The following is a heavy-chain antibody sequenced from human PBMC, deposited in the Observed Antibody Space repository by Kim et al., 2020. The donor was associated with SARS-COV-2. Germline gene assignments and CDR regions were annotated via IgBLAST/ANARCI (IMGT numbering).Heavy chain of an antibody. CDR3: AKDLAARDYYYGMDV. J-gene: IGHJ6*02. Sequence: SVKGRFTISRDNSKNTLYLQMNSLRAEDTAVYYCAKDLAARDYYYGMDVWGQGTTVTVSS. D-gene: IGHD6-6*01. V-gene: IGHV3-30*02.